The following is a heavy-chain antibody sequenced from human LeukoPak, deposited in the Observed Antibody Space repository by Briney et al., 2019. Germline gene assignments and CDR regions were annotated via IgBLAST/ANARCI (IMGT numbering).Heavy chain of an antibody. CDR3: ARAPSEIGGYYPEYFRH. Sequence: PVGSLRLSCAASGFTFSSYWMHWVRQAPGKGLGWVSRIKSEGSIRYADSVKGRFTISRDNGKNTVSLQMTSLRAEDTGVYYCARAPSEIGGYYPEYFRHWGQGTLVIVSS. V-gene: IGHV3-74*01. D-gene: IGHD3-22*01. J-gene: IGHJ1*01. CDR2: IKSEGSI. CDR1: GFTFSSYW.